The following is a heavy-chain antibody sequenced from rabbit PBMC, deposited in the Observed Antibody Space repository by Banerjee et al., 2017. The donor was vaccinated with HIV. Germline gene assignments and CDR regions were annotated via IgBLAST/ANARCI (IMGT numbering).Heavy chain of an antibody. CDR2: IYNDDGST. CDR3: ARLGHADYPYAYGLKL. CDR1: GFILSGYY. Sequence: QSLEESGGDLVKPGASLTLTCTASGFILSGYYMCWVRQAPGKGLEWIACIYNDDGSTYYASWAKGRFTISKTSSTTVDLKMTSLTAADTATYFCARLGHADYPYAYGLKLWGQGTLVTVS. D-gene: IGHD6-1*01. V-gene: IGHV1S40*01. J-gene: IGHJ4*01.